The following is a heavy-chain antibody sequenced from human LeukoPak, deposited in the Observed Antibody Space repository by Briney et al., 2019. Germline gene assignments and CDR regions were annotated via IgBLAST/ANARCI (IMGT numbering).Heavy chain of an antibody. D-gene: IGHD1-26*01. CDR3: AKRIVGAPYAFDI. V-gene: IGHV3-23*01. CDR2: ISGSGGNT. CDR1: GFTVSSYA. J-gene: IGHJ3*02. Sequence: GGSLRLSCAVSGFTVSSYAMSWVRQAPGKGLEWVSGISGSGGNTFYVGSVKGRFSISRDNSKSTLYLQMNSLRDEDTAKYYCAKRIVGAPYAFDIWGQGTMVTVSS.